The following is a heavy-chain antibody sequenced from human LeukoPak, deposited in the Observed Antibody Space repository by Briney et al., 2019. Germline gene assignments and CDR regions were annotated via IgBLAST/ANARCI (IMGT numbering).Heavy chain of an antibody. Sequence: GESLKTSCKGSGYSSISNWIGWGRQMPGKGLEGMGSIYPGDSDTRYSPSFQGQVTISADKSISTAYLQWSSLRASDTAMYYCARQRFTMRAYAGNWFDPWGEGALVTVSS. CDR1: GYSSISNW. CDR2: IYPGDSDT. V-gene: IGHV5-51*01. D-gene: IGHD3-10*01. J-gene: IGHJ5*02. CDR3: ARQRFTMRAYAGNWFDP.